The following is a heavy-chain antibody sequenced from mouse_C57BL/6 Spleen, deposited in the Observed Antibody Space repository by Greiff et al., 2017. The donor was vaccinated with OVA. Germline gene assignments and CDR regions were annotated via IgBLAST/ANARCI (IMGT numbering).Heavy chain of an antibody. Sequence: EVQRVESEGGLVQPGSSMKLSCTASGFTFSDYYMAWVRQVPEKGLEWVANINYDGSSTYYLDSLKSRFIISRDNAKNILYLQMSSLKSEDTATYYCARDYAWYFDVWGTGTTVTVSS. J-gene: IGHJ1*03. CDR3: ARDYAWYFDV. CDR1: GFTFSDYY. D-gene: IGHD1-1*01. CDR2: INYDGSST. V-gene: IGHV5-16*01.